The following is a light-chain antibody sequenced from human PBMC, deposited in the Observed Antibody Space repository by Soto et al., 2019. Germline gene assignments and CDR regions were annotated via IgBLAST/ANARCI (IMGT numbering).Light chain of an antibody. CDR1: QSVSSRY. Sequence: EIVLTQSPGTLSLSPGERATLSCRASQSVSSRYLAWYQQKPGQAPRLLIYGASSRATGIPDRFSGSGSGTDFTLAISRLEPEDFAVYYCQQYGSSLMYTFGQGTKLDIK. CDR2: GAS. CDR3: QQYGSSLMYT. V-gene: IGKV3-20*01. J-gene: IGKJ2*01.